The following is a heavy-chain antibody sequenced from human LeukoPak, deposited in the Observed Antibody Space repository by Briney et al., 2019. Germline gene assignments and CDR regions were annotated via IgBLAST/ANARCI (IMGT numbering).Heavy chain of an antibody. CDR3: TRLRITMVRGVIKYPDY. V-gene: IGHV3-49*04. J-gene: IGHJ4*02. Sequence: PGGSLRLSCTASGFTFGDYAMSWVRQAPGKGLEWVGFIRSKAYGGTTEYAASVKGRFTISRDDSKSIAYLQMNSLKTEDTAVYYCTRLRITMVRGVIKYPDYWGQGTLVTVSS. CDR2: IRSKAYGGTT. D-gene: IGHD3-10*01. CDR1: GFTFGDYA.